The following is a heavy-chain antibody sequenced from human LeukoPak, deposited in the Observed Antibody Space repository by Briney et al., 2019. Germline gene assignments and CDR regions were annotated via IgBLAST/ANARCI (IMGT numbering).Heavy chain of an antibody. J-gene: IGHJ4*02. Sequence: GRFLRLSCTTSGFRFGDSAMSWFRQAPGKGLEWVGFIRSKDYGGTTENAASVKGRFTISRDDSKSIVYLQMNSLKTEDTAVYYCARGWDGGNDYWGQGTLVTVSS. CDR1: GFRFGDSA. D-gene: IGHD4-23*01. CDR2: IRSKDYGGTT. CDR3: ARGWDGGNDY. V-gene: IGHV3-49*03.